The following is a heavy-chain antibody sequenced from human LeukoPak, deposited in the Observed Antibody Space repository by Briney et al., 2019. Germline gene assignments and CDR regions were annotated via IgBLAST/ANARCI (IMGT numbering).Heavy chain of an antibody. CDR3: ATEYSSSDSFDP. Sequence: GGSLRLSCAASGFTVSSNYMSWVRQAPGKGLEWVSVIYSGGSTYYADSVKGRFTISRDNSKNTLYLQMNSLRAEDTAVYYCATEYSSSDSFDPWGQGTLVTVSS. D-gene: IGHD2-2*01. V-gene: IGHV3-66*02. CDR2: IYSGGST. J-gene: IGHJ5*02. CDR1: GFTVSSNY.